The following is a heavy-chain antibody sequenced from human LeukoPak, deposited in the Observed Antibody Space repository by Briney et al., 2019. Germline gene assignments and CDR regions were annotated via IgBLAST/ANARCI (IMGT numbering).Heavy chain of an antibody. Sequence: SETLSLTCTVSGDSSTSNAYYWGWIRQSPGKGLEWIGGIYYSGSIYSSGRTYYNPSLKSRVTISVDTSKAQVSLKLRSVTAADSAVYYCARRIAVAYDAFDIWGPGTMVTVSS. D-gene: IGHD6-19*01. CDR1: GDSSTSNAYY. J-gene: IGHJ3*02. CDR2: IYSSGRT. V-gene: IGHV4-39*01. CDR3: ARRIAVAYDAFDI.